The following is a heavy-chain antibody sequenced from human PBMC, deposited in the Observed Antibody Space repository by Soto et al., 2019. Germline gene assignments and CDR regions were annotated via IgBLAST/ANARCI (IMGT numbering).Heavy chain of an antibody. D-gene: IGHD2-2*01. V-gene: IGHV3-21*01. CDR1: GFPFNNYG. CDR2: VSKSDYT. CDR3: AREDSIIIPAVSDF. J-gene: IGHJ4*02. Sequence: GGSLRLSCTVSGFPFNNYGINWVRQAPGKGLEWVSSVSKSDYTYYSDSVKGRFTISRDNAKNSVSLQMNTLRVEDTAVYYCAREDSIIIPAVSDFWGQGTLVTVSS.